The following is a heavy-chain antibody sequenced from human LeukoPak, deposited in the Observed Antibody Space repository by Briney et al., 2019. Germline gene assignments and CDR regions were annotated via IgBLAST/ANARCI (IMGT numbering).Heavy chain of an antibody. Sequence: GASVKVSCKASGYTFTGYYMHWVRQAPGQGLEWMGWINPNSGGTNYAQKFQGRVTMTRDTSISTAYMELSRLRSDDTAVYYCAREFFDAVTYTRGFDYWGQGTLVTVSS. CDR3: AREFFDAVTYTRGFDY. CDR1: GYTFTGYY. CDR2: INPNSGGT. V-gene: IGHV1-2*02. D-gene: IGHD4-17*01. J-gene: IGHJ4*02.